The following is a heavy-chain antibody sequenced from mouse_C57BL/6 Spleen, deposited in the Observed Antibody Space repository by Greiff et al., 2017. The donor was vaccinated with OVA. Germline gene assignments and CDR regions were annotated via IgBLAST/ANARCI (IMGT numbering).Heavy chain of an antibody. V-gene: IGHV1-82*01. CDR3: ARGTGTFDY. CDR2: IYPGAGDT. CDR1: GYAFSSSW. D-gene: IGHD4-1*01. Sequence: VQLQQSGPELVKPGASVKISCKASGYAFSSSWMNWVKQRPGKGLEWIGRIYPGAGDTNYNGKFKGKATLTADKSSSTAYMQLSSLTSEDSAVYFCARGTGTFDYWGQGTTLTVSS. J-gene: IGHJ2*01.